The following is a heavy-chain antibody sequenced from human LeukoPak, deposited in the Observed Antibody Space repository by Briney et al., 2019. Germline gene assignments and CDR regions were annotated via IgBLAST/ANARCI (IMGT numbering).Heavy chain of an antibody. Sequence: SQTLSLTCTVSGGSISSGDYYWSWIRQPPGKGLEWIGYIYYSGSTYYNPSLKSRVTISVDTSKNQFSLKLSSVTAADTAVYYCARGHRWSFGFYGMDVWGQGTTVTVSS. CDR3: ARGHRWSFGFYGMDV. CDR1: GGSISSGDYY. J-gene: IGHJ6*02. V-gene: IGHV4-30-4*01. D-gene: IGHD3-16*01. CDR2: IYYSGST.